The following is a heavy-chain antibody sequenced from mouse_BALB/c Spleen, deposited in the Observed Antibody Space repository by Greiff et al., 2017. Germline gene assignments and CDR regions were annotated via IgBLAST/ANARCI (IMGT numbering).Heavy chain of an antibody. CDR2: IYPGGGYT. J-gene: IGHJ2*01. CDR1: GYTFTNYW. V-gene: IGHV1-63*02. CDR3: ASLNWDPYYFDY. Sequence: QVHVKQSGAELVRPGTSVKMSCKAAGYTFTNYWIGWVKQRPGHGLEWIGDIYPGGGYTNYNEKFKGKATLTADTSSSTAYMQLSSLTSEDSAIYYCASLNWDPYYFDYWGQGTTLTVSS. D-gene: IGHD4-1*01.